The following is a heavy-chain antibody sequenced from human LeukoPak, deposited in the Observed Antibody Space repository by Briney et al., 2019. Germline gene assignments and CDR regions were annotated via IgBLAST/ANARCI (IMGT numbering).Heavy chain of an antibody. CDR1: GGSFSGYY. J-gene: IGHJ4*02. CDR3: ARVARYCSSTSCHFPNDY. V-gene: IGHV4-34*01. Sequence: SETLSLTCAVYGGSFSGYYWGWIRQPPGKGLEWIGEINHSGSTNYNPSLKSRVTISVDTSKNQFSLKLSSVTAADTAVYYCARVARYCSSTSCHFPNDYWGQGTLVTVSS. CDR2: INHSGST. D-gene: IGHD2-2*01.